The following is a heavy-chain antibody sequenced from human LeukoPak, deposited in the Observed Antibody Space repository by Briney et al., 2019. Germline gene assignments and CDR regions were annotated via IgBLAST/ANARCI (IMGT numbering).Heavy chain of an antibody. CDR1: GYTFTSYG. J-gene: IGHJ5*02. V-gene: IGHV1-18*01. CDR3: ARDVMITFGGAHDWFDP. CDR2: ISAYNGNT. D-gene: IGHD3-16*01. Sequence: ASVKVSCKASGYTFTSYGISWVRQAPGQGLEWMGWISAYNGNTNYAQKLQGRVTMTTDTSTSTAYMEPRSLRSDDTAVYYCARDVMITFGGAHDWFDPWGQGTLVTVSS.